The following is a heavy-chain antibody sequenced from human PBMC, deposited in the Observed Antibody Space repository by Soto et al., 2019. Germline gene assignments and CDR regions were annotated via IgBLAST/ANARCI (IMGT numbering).Heavy chain of an antibody. CDR3: GGGADAGTVS. Sequence: ASVKVSCKASGYTFTTYVINWVRQATGQGFEWMGWMSTASGQAVPAEEFQGRLTLTRDISTTTAYMELSSLRIDDTAVYNWGGGADAGTVSWGQGPLVTVSP. CDR1: GYTFTTYV. V-gene: IGHV1-8*02. J-gene: IGHJ5*02. D-gene: IGHD1-1*01. CDR2: MSTASGQA.